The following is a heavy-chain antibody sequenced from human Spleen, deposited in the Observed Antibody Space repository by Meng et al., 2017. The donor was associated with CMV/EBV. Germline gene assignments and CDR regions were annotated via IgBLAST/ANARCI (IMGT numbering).Heavy chain of an antibody. CDR3: ARAYCSSTSCYSNWFDP. V-gene: IGHV4-39*07. CDR2: IFYSGST. D-gene: IGHD2-2*01. CDR1: GGSISSSSYY. Sequence: SETLSLTCTVSGGSISSSSYYWGWIRQPPGKGLEWIGRIFYSGSTYYNPSLKSRVTISVDTSKNQFSLKLSSVTAADTAVYYCARAYCSSTSCYSNWFDPWGQGTLVTVSS. J-gene: IGHJ5*02.